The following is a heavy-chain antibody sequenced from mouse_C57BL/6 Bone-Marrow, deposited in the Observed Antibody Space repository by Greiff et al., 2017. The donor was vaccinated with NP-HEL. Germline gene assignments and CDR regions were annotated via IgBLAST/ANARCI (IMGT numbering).Heavy chain of an antibody. J-gene: IGHJ3*01. D-gene: IGHD2-3*01. V-gene: IGHV1-55*01. Sequence: VQLQQPGAELVKPGASVKMSCKASGYTFTSYWITWVKQRPGQGLEWIGDIYPGSGSTNYHEKFKSKATLTVDTSSSTAYMQLSSLTSEDSAVYYCARWIYDGTRGFAYWGQGTLVTVSA. CDR1: GYTFTSYW. CDR3: ARWIYDGTRGFAY. CDR2: IYPGSGST.